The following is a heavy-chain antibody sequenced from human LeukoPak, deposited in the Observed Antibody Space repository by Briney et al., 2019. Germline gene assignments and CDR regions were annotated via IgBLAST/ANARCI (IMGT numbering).Heavy chain of an antibody. D-gene: IGHD3-9*01. CDR2: IYYSGST. Sequence: SETLSLTCTVSGGSISSYYWSWIRQPPGKGLEWIGYIYYSGSTNYNPSLKSRVTISVDTSKNQFSLKLSSVTAADTAVYYCARTGDGADILTGANWFDPWGQGTLVTVSS. J-gene: IGHJ5*02. V-gene: IGHV4-59*01. CDR3: ARTGDGADILTGANWFDP. CDR1: GGSISSYY.